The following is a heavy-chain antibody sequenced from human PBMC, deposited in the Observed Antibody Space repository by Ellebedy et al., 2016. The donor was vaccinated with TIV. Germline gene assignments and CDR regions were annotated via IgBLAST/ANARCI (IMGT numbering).Heavy chain of an antibody. CDR1: GFTFNRYW. D-gene: IGHD3-22*01. CDR2: INQDGGRM. V-gene: IGHV3-7*03. Sequence: GESLKISCAASGFTFNRYWMSWVRQAPGKGLEWVANINQDGGRMYYVDSVKGRFTISRDNAKKSVYLRMNTLRFEDTAVYHCVRDGAYGDYSPGYYGMDVWGQGTTVTVSS. CDR3: VRDGAYGDYSPGYYGMDV. J-gene: IGHJ6*02.